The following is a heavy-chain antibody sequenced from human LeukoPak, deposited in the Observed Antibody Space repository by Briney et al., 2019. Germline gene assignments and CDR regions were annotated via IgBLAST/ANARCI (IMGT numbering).Heavy chain of an antibody. V-gene: IGHV4-59*08. Sequence: PSETLSLTCTVSGGSISSYYWSWIRQPPGKGLEWIGYIYYSGSTNYNPSLKSRVTISVDTSKNQFSLKLSSVTAADTAVYYCARLHYDFWRFDPWGQGTLVTVSS. CDR3: ARLHYDFWRFDP. J-gene: IGHJ5*02. CDR1: GGSISSYY. D-gene: IGHD3-3*01. CDR2: IYYSGST.